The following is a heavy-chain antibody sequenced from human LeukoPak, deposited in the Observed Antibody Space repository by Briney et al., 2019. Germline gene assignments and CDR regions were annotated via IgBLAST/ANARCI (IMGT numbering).Heavy chain of an antibody. V-gene: IGHV4-4*07. D-gene: IGHD3-22*01. CDR3: ARVDDSGGYYRLLTHYYYYGMGV. Sequence: KSSETLSLTCTVSGGSISSYYWSWIRQPAGKGLEWIGRIYTSGSTNYNPSLKSRVTMSVDTSKNQFSLKLSSVTAADTAVYYCARVDDSGGYYRLLTHYYYYGMGVWGQGTTVTVSS. CDR2: IYTSGST. J-gene: IGHJ6*02. CDR1: GGSISSYY.